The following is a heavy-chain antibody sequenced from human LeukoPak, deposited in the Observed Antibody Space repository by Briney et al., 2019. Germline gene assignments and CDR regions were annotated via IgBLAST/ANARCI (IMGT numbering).Heavy chain of an antibody. D-gene: IGHD3-9*01. CDR2: ISYDGSNK. V-gene: IGHV3-30*04. CDR3: ARDLSGHFDWLLSAPYFDY. J-gene: IGHJ4*02. CDR1: GFTFSSYA. Sequence: PGGSLRLSCAASGFTFSSYAMHWVRQAPGKGLEWVAVISYDGSNKYYADSVKGRFTISRDNSKNTLYLQMNSLRAEDTAVNYCARDLSGHFDWLLSAPYFDYWGQGTLVTVSS.